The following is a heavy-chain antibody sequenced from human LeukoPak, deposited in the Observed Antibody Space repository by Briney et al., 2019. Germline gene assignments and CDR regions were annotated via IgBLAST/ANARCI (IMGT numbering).Heavy chain of an antibody. CDR2: MNPISGNT. V-gene: IGHV1-8*01. CDR1: GYTFTSYD. D-gene: IGHD2-15*01. J-gene: IGHJ2*01. CDR3: ARPYCSGGDCLRYFDL. Sequence: GASVKVSCKASGYTFTSYDISWVRQATGQGLEWMGWMNPISGNTGYAQKFQGRVTMTRSTSIGTAYMELSSLRSEDTAVYYCARPYCSGGDCLRYFDLWGRGTLITVSS.